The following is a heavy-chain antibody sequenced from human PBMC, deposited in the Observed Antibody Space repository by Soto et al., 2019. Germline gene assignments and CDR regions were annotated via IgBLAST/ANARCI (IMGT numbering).Heavy chain of an antibody. V-gene: IGHV3-23*01. Sequence: GGSLRLSCAASGFTFSSSAMSWVRQAPGKGLEWVSAISGRGDTTYYAGSVKGRFTFSRDNSRNTLYLQMSSLRAEDTAVYYCAKGYISLGKFDSWGRGTLVTVSS. CDR3: AKGYISLGKFDS. CDR1: GFTFSSSA. D-gene: IGHD1-26*01. J-gene: IGHJ4*02. CDR2: ISGRGDTT.